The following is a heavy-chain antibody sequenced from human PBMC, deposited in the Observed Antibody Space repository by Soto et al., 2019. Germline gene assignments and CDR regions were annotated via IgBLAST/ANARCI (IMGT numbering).Heavy chain of an antibody. CDR3: ARGHYSRSWYRNWFDP. Sequence: ASVKVSCKASGYTFTSYAMHWVRQAPGQRLEWMGWINAGNGNTKYSQKFQGRVTITRDTSASTAYMELSSLRSEDTAVYYCARGHYSRSWYRNWFDPWGQGTLVTVSS. V-gene: IGHV1-3*01. D-gene: IGHD6-13*01. CDR1: GYTFTSYA. J-gene: IGHJ5*02. CDR2: INAGNGNT.